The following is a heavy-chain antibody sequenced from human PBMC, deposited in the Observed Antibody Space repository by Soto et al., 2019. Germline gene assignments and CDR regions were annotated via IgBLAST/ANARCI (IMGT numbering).Heavy chain of an antibody. J-gene: IGHJ3*02. CDR1: VDFA. CDR2: ISWNSGKV. D-gene: IGHD6-13*01. V-gene: IGHV3-9*01. CDR3: AKETHSGNTYFEAFDM. Sequence: VDFASHRVREATVKGLEWVSYISWNSGKVDYVDSVKGRFTISRDNAKNSLYLQMNSLRPEDTAFYYCAKETHSGNTYFEAFDMWGQGTMVTVS.